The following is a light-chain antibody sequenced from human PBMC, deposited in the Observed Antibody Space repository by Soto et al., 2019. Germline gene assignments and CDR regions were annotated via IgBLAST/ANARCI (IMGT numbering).Light chain of an antibody. Sequence: QSVLTQPASVSGSPGQSITISCTGTSSDVGGYNYVSWYQQHPGKAPKLMIYDVSNRPSGVSNRFSGSKSGNTASLTISGLQAEDEADYYCSSYTSSSTVFGTGTKATVL. J-gene: IGLJ1*01. CDR1: SSDVGGYNY. V-gene: IGLV2-14*01. CDR2: DVS. CDR3: SSYTSSSTV.